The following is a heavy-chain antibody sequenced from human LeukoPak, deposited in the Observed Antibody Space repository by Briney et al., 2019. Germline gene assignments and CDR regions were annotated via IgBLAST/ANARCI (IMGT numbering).Heavy chain of an antibody. J-gene: IGHJ4*02. V-gene: IGHV3-23*01. CDR1: GVTFSSYG. CDR2: ISGSGGST. CDR3: SKVGRVVTAIRFDN. Sequence: GGSLRLSCAASGVTFSSYGMSWVRQAPGKGLEWVSVISGSGGSTYYADSVKGRFTISRDNPKNALYLQMNSLRDEDTAVYYCSKVGRVVTAIRFDNWGQGTLVTVSS. D-gene: IGHD2-21*02.